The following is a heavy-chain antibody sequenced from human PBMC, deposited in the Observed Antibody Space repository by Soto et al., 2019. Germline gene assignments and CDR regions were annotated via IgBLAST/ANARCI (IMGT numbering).Heavy chain of an antibody. D-gene: IGHD3-16*01. Sequence: PSETLSLTCNVSGGSISNYYWTWIRQSPEKGLEWIAYMYYNGNINYNPSLKSRATISIDTSKNQFPLTLKSVTAADTAVYYCASGGNWFDPWGQGVLVTVSS. J-gene: IGHJ5*02. CDR1: GGSISNYY. CDR3: ASGGNWFDP. V-gene: IGHV4-59*01. CDR2: MYYNGNI.